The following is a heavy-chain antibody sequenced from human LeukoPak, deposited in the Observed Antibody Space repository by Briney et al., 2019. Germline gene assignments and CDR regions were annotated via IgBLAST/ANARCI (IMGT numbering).Heavy chain of an antibody. CDR1: GGSFSGYY. CDR3: ARALQYYDYVWGSYRYQDV. V-gene: IGHV4-34*01. J-gene: IGHJ6*03. Sequence: SETLSLACAVYGGSFSGYYWSWIRQPPEKGLEWIGEINHSGSTNYNPSLKSRVTISVDTSKNQFSLKLSSVTAADTAVYYCARALQYYDYVWGSYRYQDVWGKGTTVTVSS. D-gene: IGHD3-16*02. CDR2: INHSGST.